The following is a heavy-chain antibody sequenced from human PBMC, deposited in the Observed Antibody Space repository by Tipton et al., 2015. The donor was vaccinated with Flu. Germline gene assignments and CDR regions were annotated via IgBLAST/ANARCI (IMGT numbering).Heavy chain of an antibody. J-gene: IGHJ4*02. CDR1: GFTFSTYA. CDR3: VKVIPELVAGLAR. V-gene: IGHV3-23*01. Sequence: SLILSCAASGFTFSTYAIHWVRQAPGKGLEWVASISGGGGTTFFADSVKGRFTISRDNSKDTLFMQMNGLRAEDTAVYYCVKVIPELVAGLARWGQGALVTVSS. D-gene: IGHD2-8*02. CDR2: ISGGGGTT.